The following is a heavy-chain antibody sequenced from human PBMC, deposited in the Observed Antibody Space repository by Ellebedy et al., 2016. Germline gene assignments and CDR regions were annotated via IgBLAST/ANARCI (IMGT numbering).Heavy chain of an antibody. CDR2: INAGNGNT. V-gene: IGHV1-3*01. CDR3: ARDLWTTVTTSGWFDP. CDR1: GYTFTSYA. J-gene: IGHJ5*02. D-gene: IGHD4-17*01. Sequence: ASVKVSCXASGYTFTSYAMHWVRQAPGQRLEWMGWINAGNGNTKYSQKFQGRVTITRDTSASTAYMEVSSLRSEDTAVYYCARDLWTTVTTSGWFDPWGQGTLVTVSS.